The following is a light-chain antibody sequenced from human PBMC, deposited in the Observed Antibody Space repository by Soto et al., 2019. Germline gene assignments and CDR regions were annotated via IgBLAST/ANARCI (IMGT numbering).Light chain of an antibody. Sequence: EIVMTQSPATLSVSPGERATLSCRASQNVGNNLVWYQQKPGQAPRLLIYGASTRAAGIPDRFSGSGSGTEFTLTISGLQSDDFAVYYCQQRADWPITLGQGTRLEIK. V-gene: IGKV3-15*01. CDR2: GAS. CDR1: QNVGNN. CDR3: QQRADWPIT. J-gene: IGKJ5*01.